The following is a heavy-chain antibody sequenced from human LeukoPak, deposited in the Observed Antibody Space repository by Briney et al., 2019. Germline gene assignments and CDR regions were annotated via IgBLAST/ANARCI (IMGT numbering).Heavy chain of an antibody. Sequence: SETLSLTCTVSGGSISSYYWSWIRQPPGKGLEWIGYIYYTGSTNYNPSLKSRVTISVDTSKSQFSLKLSSVTAADTAVYYCARGNSGSYYGFDYWGQGTLVTVSS. CDR2: IYYTGST. J-gene: IGHJ4*02. D-gene: IGHD1-26*01. CDR3: ARGNSGSYYGFDY. CDR1: GGSISSYY. V-gene: IGHV4-59*01.